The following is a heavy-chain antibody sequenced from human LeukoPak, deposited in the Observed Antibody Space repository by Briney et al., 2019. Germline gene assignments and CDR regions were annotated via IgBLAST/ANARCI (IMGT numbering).Heavy chain of an antibody. J-gene: IGHJ5*02. Sequence: GGSVRLSCGASGFTFSRFTMHWVRQAPGKGLESVSAISPNGDSTYYINSVKGRFTISRDNSKNTLYLQMGSLRAEDMALYYCAREVDGGIDPWGQGALVTVSS. CDR2: ISPNGDST. CDR1: GFTFSRFT. V-gene: IGHV3-64*01. D-gene: IGHD3-16*01. CDR3: AREVDGGIDP.